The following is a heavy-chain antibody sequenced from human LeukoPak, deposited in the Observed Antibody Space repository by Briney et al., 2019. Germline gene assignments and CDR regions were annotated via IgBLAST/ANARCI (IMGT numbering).Heavy chain of an antibody. V-gene: IGHV4-39*07. CDR3: ARDQTGAVGMDV. D-gene: IGHD1-14*01. J-gene: IGHJ6*04. CDR2: IYYSGST. Sequence: PSETLSLTCTVSGGSISSSSYYWGWNRQPPGKGLEWIGSIYYSGSTYYNPSLKSRVTKSVDTSKNQFSLKLSSVTAADTAVYYCARDQTGAVGMDVWGKGTTVTVSS. CDR1: GGSISSSSYY.